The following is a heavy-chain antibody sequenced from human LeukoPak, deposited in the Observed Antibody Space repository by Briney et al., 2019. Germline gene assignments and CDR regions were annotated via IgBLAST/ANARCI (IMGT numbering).Heavy chain of an antibody. J-gene: IGHJ4*02. CDR2: ISYDGSNK. Sequence: GGSLRLSCAASGFTFSSYAMHWVRQAPGKGLEWVAVISYDGSNKYYADSVEGRFTISRDNSKNTLYLQMNSLRAEDTAVYYCARAGSSGWSLDYWGQGTLVTVSS. CDR1: GFTFSSYA. V-gene: IGHV3-30-3*01. CDR3: ARAGSSGWSLDY. D-gene: IGHD6-19*01.